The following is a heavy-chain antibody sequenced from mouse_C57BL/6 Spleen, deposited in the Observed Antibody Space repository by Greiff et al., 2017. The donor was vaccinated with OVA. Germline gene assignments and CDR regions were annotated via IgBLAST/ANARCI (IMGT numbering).Heavy chain of an antibody. D-gene: IGHD1-1*01. J-gene: IGHJ1*03. CDR3: ARNYYGSSPWYFDV. CDR1: GFSLTSYG. CDR2: IWSDGST. Sequence: QVQLQQSGPGLVAPSQSLSITCTVSGFSLTSYGVHWVRQPPGKGLEWLVVIWSDGSTTYNSALKSRLSISEDNSKIQFFLKMNSLQTDDTAMYYCARNYYGSSPWYFDVWGTGTTVTVSS. V-gene: IGHV2-6*02.